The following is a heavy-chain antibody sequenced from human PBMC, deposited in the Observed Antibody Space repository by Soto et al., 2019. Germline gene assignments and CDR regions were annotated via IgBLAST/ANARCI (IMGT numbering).Heavy chain of an antibody. CDR3: ARPGYGDYRGYHPGMDV. J-gene: IGHJ6*02. CDR2: IDPSDSYT. CDR1: GYSFTSYW. D-gene: IGHD4-17*01. Sequence: TGQSLKISCKGSGYSFTSYWISWVRQMPGKGLEWMGRIDPSDSYTNYSPSFQGHVTISADKSISTAYLQWSSLKASDTAMYYCARPGYGDYRGYHPGMDVWGQGTTVTVSS. V-gene: IGHV5-10-1*01.